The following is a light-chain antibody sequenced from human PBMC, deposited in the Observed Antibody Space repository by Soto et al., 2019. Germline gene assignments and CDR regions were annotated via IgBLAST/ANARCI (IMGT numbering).Light chain of an antibody. Sequence: QSALTQPASVSGSPGQSITISCTGTSSDVGAYNSVSWYQQHPGKAPKLMIYEVSNRPSGVSNRFSGSKSGNTASLTISGLQAEDEADYYCSSYTSSNTWVFGGGTKLTVL. CDR2: EVS. CDR1: SSDVGAYNS. CDR3: SSYTSSNTWV. J-gene: IGLJ3*02. V-gene: IGLV2-14*01.